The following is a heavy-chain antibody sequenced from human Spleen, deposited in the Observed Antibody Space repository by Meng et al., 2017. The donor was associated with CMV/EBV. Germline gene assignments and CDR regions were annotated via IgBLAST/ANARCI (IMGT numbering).Heavy chain of an antibody. CDR1: FSLHD. CDR3: AKSKKAIAPHVTPSYYFDF. CDR2: INPNSGNT. V-gene: IGHV1-8*02. D-gene: IGHD2-21*01. Sequence: FSLHDINWVRHAPGQGLEWVGWINPNSGNTGLAQKFQGRISLTRNTSITTAYLEMGRLRSEDTAVFYCAKSKKAIAPHVTPSYYFDFWGQGTLVTVSS. J-gene: IGHJ4*02.